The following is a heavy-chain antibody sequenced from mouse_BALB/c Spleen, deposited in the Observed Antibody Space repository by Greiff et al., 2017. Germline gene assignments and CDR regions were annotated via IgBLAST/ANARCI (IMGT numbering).Heavy chain of an antibody. J-gene: IGHJ4*01. CDR3: TRGEDYGYPYAMDY. CDR1: GYSFTSYW. V-gene: IGHV1-5*01. Sequence: VQLQQSGTVLARPGASVKMSCKASGYSFTSYWMHWVKQRPGQGLEWIGAIYPGNSDTSYNQKFKGKAKLTAVTSASTAYMELSSLTNEDSAVYYCTRGEDYGYPYAMDYWGQGTSVTVSS. D-gene: IGHD2-2*01. CDR2: IYPGNSDT.